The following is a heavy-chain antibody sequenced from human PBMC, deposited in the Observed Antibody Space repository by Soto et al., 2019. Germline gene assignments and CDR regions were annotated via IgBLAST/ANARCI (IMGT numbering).Heavy chain of an antibody. D-gene: IGHD6-6*01. CDR2: IYYSGST. Sequence: SETLSLTCTVSGVSISGSRYYWGWIRQPPGRGLEWIGNIYYSGSTYYTPALKSRVTLSVDTSKNQFSLNLNSVTAADTAVYYCARAGDSSSPDFDYWGQGTLVTVSS. CDR1: GVSISGSRYY. V-gene: IGHV4-39*01. CDR3: ARAGDSSSPDFDY. J-gene: IGHJ4*02.